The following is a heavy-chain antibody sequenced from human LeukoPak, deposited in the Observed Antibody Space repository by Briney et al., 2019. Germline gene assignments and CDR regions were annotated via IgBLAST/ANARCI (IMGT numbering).Heavy chain of an antibody. CDR3: ARDPTPNYFDY. CDR2: ISGSSSTI. D-gene: IGHD4-23*01. CDR1: GFTFSSYS. Sequence: PGGSLRLSCAASGFTFSSYSMNWVRQAPGKGLEWVSYISGSSSTIYYADSVKGRFTISRDNAKNSLYLQMNSLRAEDTAVYYCARDPTPNYFDYWGQGTLVTVSS. J-gene: IGHJ4*02. V-gene: IGHV3-48*01.